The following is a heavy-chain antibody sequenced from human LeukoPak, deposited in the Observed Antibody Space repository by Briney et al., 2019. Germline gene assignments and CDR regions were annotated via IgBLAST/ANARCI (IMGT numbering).Heavy chain of an antibody. Sequence: ASVKVSCKASGYTFTGYYMHWVRQAPGQGLEWMGRINPNSGGTNYAQKFQGRVTMTRDTSISTAYMELSRLRSDDTAVYYCARDLMVRGVNWFDPWGQGTLVTVSS. CDR3: ARDLMVRGVNWFDP. V-gene: IGHV1-2*06. CDR1: GYTFTGYY. D-gene: IGHD3-10*01. J-gene: IGHJ5*02. CDR2: INPNSGGT.